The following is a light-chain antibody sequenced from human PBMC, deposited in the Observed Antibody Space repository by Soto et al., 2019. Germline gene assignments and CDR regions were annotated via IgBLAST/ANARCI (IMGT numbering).Light chain of an antibody. J-gene: IGKJ1*01. CDR1: QRVSSSY. V-gene: IGKV3-20*01. CDR3: QQYGSSPWT. Sequence: EIVLTQSPGTLSLSPGERATLSCRASQRVSSSYLAWYQQKPGQAPRLLIYGASSRATGIPDRFSGSGSGTDFTLTISRVEPEDFAVYYCQQYGSSPWTFGQGTKVDIK. CDR2: GAS.